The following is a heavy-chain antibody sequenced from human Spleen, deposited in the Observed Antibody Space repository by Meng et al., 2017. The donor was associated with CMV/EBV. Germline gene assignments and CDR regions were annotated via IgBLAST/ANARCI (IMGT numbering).Heavy chain of an antibody. CDR3: ARDRDPSSSGPWFDP. CDR2: IFYSGNT. CDR1: GATINSGSYN. J-gene: IGHJ5*02. V-gene: IGHV4-30-4*08. D-gene: IGHD6-6*01. Sequence: SGATINSGSYNWNWIRQPPGKGLEWIGYIFYSGNTYYNPSLKTRVTISVDTSKDQFSLKLTSVTAADTAVYYCARDRDPSSSGPWFDPWGQGTLVTVSS.